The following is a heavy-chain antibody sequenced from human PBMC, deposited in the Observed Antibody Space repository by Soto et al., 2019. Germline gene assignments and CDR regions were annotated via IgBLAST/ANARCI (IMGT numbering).Heavy chain of an antibody. D-gene: IGHD3-3*01. J-gene: IGHJ4*02. CDR2: INHTGST. Sequence: SETLSLTCAVYGAPFSGYYWTWIRQPPGKGLEWIGEINHTGSTKYNPSLKSRVTISLDTSKNQFSLSLRSVTAADTAVYYCARGREIFGAVTPFEYWGQGTQVTVSS. V-gene: IGHV4-34*01. CDR3: ARGREIFGAVTPFEY. CDR1: GAPFSGYY.